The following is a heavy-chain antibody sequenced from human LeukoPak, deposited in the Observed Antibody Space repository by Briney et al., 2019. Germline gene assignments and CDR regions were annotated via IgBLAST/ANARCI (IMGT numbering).Heavy chain of an antibody. V-gene: IGHV3-64*01. CDR2: ISSNGGST. CDR3: ARDPYSSGWPDY. CDR1: GFTFSSYA. J-gene: IGHJ4*02. D-gene: IGHD6-19*01. Sequence: GSLRLSCAASGFTFSSYAMHWVRQAPGKGLEYVSAISSNGGSTYYANSVKGRFTISRDNSKNTLYLQMGSLRAEDMAVYYCARDPYSSGWPDYWGQGTLVTVSS.